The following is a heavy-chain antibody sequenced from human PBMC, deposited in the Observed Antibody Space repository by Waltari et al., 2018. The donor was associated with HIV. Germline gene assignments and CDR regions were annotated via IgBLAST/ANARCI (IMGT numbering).Heavy chain of an antibody. V-gene: IGHV3-23*01. D-gene: IGHD2-2*01. CDR2: ITGSGGNI. CDR1: GFTFHHYS. Sequence: EVQMLESGGGLVQPGGSLRLSCAASGFTFHHYSMTWVRQAPWKGLEWVSSITGSGGNIFRADSVKGRFIIARDNSKNRLYLQMSSLRGEDTAVYYCAKGSELVPAAMSLDSWGQGTLVTVSS. J-gene: IGHJ4*02. CDR3: AKGSELVPAAMSLDS.